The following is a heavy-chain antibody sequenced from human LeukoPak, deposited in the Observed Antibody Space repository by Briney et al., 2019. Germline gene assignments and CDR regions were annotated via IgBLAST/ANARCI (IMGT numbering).Heavy chain of an antibody. V-gene: IGHV4-59*08. CDR1: GGSISSYY. Sequence: PSETLSLTCTVSGGSISSYYWSWIRQPPGKGLEWIGYIYYSGSTNYNPSLKSRVTISVDTSKNQFFLKLSSVTAADTAVYYCASSSGLGYYFDYWGQGTLVTVSS. CDR2: IYYSGST. J-gene: IGHJ4*02. D-gene: IGHD6-19*01. CDR3: ASSSGLGYYFDY.